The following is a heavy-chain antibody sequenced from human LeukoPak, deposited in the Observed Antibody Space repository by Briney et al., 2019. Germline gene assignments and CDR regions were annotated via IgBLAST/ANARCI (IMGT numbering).Heavy chain of an antibody. CDR2: IYYSGSI. CDR1: GGSISSYF. D-gene: IGHD2-15*01. V-gene: IGHV4-59*01. J-gene: IGHJ2*01. CDR3: ARDYRSNCSGGSCYFSASWYFDL. Sequence: PSETLSLTCTVSGGSISSYFWSWIRQPPGHGLEWIGYIYYSGSINYNPSLKSRVTISVDTSKNQFSLKLSSVTAADTAVYYCARDYRSNCSGGSCYFSASWYFDLWGRGTLVTVSS.